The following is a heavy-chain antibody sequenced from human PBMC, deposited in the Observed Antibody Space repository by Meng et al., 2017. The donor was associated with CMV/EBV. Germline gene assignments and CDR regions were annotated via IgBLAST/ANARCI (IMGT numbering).Heavy chain of an antibody. Sequence: GVLKISCAASGFTFSSYWMSWVRQAPGKGLEWVANIKQDGSEKYYVDSVKGRFTISRDNAKNSLYLQMNSLRAEDTAVYYCAREGVVVALRYYYYGMDVWGQGTTVTVSS. CDR2: IKQDGSEK. CDR3: AREGVVVALRYYYYGMDV. V-gene: IGHV3-7*01. D-gene: IGHD2-15*01. J-gene: IGHJ6*02. CDR1: GFTFSSYW.